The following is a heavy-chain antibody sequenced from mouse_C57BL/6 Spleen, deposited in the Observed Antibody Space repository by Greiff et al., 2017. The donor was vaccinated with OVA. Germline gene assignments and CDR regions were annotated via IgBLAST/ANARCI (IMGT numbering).Heavy chain of an antibody. CDR3: ATANWDY. CDR1: GYTFTSYW. CDR2: IDPSDSYT. J-gene: IGHJ2*01. D-gene: IGHD4-1*01. Sequence: QVQLQQPGAELVMPGASVKLSCKASGYTFTSYWMHWVKQRPGQGLEWIGEIDPSDSYTNYNQKFKGKSTLTVDKSSSTAYTQLSSLTSEDSAVYYCATANWDYWGQGTTLTVSS. V-gene: IGHV1-69*01.